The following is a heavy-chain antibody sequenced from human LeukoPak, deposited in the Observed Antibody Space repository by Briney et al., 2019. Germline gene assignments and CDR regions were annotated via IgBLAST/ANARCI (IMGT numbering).Heavy chain of an antibody. CDR3: ARYRNGGNFDY. J-gene: IGHJ4*02. CDR1: GFTFSSYW. Sequence: GGSLRLSCAASGFTFSSYWMSWVRKAPGKGLEWVANINRDGSEKYYVDSMRGRFTISRDNSMTSVYLQMNSLRAEDTAVYYCARYRNGGNFDYWGQGTLVTVSS. CDR2: INRDGSEK. V-gene: IGHV3-7*04. D-gene: IGHD1-14*01.